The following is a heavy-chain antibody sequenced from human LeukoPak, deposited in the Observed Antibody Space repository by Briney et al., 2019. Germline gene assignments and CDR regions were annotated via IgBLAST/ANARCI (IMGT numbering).Heavy chain of an antibody. J-gene: IGHJ4*02. Sequence: GGSLRLSCAASEFTFSSYAMTWVRQAPGKGLEWVSAISGSGTNTYYSGSARGRFTISRDNSKNTLYLQMNSLRAEDTAVYYCAKDQYCTSTSCYVGYWGQGTLVTVSS. D-gene: IGHD2-2*01. CDR3: AKDQYCTSTSCYVGY. CDR2: ISGSGTNT. CDR1: EFTFSSYA. V-gene: IGHV3-23*01.